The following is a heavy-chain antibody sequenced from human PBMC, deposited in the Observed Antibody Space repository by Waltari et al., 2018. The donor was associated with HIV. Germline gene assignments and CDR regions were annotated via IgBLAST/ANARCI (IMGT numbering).Heavy chain of an antibody. CDR1: GFTFENYW. Sequence: EVRLVESGGGLVQPGGSLRLSWVASGFTFENYWMSWVRQDPGKGLGWVANRKFDGDEKNYVDSVKGRFTISRDDGKNSLYLQMNSLRAEDTAVYYCTRLNYHFDFWGRGTLVAVSS. D-gene: IGHD3-10*01. CDR3: TRLNYHFDF. CDR2: RKFDGDEK. J-gene: IGHJ4*02. V-gene: IGHV3-7*01.